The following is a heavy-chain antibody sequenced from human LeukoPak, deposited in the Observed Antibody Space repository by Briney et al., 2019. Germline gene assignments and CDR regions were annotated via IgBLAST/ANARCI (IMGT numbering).Heavy chain of an antibody. Sequence: SETLSLTCTVSGGSISSYYWSWVRQPPGKGLEWIGYISYSGSTSYNPSLKSRVSISVDTTKNQFSLKLNSVTAADTAVYFCARHGSGTYDYWGQGTLVTVSS. V-gene: IGHV4-59*08. CDR3: ARHGSGTYDY. D-gene: IGHD1-26*01. CDR2: ISYSGST. J-gene: IGHJ4*02. CDR1: GGSISSYY.